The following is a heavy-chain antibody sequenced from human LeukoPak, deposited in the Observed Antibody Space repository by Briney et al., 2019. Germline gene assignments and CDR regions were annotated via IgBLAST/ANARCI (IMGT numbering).Heavy chain of an antibody. V-gene: IGHV3-23*01. CDR3: AKTSAYDFWSGYYTYYFDY. J-gene: IGHJ4*02. CDR1: GFTFSNYA. D-gene: IGHD3-3*01. CDR2: ISGSGGST. Sequence: GGSLRLSCAASGFTFSNYAMSWVRQAPGKGLEWVSAISGSGGSTYYADSVRGRFTISRDNSKNTLYLQMNSLRAEDTAVYYCAKTSAYDFWSGYYTYYFDYWGQGTLVTVSS.